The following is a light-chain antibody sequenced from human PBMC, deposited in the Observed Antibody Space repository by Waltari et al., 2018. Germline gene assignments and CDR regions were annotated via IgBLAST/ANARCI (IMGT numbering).Light chain of an antibody. CDR3: CSYAGSRTPWV. CDR2: EGS. Sequence: QSVLTQPASVSGSPGQSITISCTGSRSDVGNYNFVSWYQQHPDEAPKLVIYEGSKRPSGISIRFSGSKSSNTASLTISRLQAEDEADYFCCSYAGSRTPWVFGGGTRVTVL. CDR1: RSDVGNYNF. J-gene: IGLJ3*02. V-gene: IGLV2-23*01.